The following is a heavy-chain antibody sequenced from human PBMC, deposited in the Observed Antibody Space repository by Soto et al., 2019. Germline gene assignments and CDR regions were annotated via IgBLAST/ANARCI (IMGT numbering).Heavy chain of an antibody. CDR2: VYWDDSK. CDR1: GFSLSTRDVG. J-gene: IGHJ4*02. Sequence: QITLNESGPTLVKPTQTLTLTCTFSGFSLSTRDVGVGWIRQPPGEALEWLGVVYWDDSKTYSPSLESRLTTPQATPKEQVVLRMPNMDPVDTATYSCAHCRGGVASFWGQGTLVTVSS. V-gene: IGHV2-5*02. CDR3: AHCRGGVASF. D-gene: IGHD2-2*01.